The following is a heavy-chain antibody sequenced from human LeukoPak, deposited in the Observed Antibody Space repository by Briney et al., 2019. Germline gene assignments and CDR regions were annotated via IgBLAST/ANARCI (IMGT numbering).Heavy chain of an antibody. CDR3: ASMLSWGSIFLDY. D-gene: IGHD3-3*01. J-gene: IGHJ4*02. V-gene: IGHV4-59*12. CDR1: GGSISSYY. Sequence: KSSETLSLTCTVSGGSISSYYWNWIRQPPGKGLEWIGLIHYSGSTYYNPSLKSRVTISVDTSKNQFSLKLSSVTAADTAVYYCASMLSWGSIFLDYWGQGTLVTVSS. CDR2: IHYSGST.